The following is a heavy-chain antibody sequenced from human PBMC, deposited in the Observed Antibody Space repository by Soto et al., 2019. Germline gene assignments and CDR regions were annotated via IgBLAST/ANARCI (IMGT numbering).Heavy chain of an antibody. Sequence: GSGPTLVNPTQTLTLTCTFSGFSLTTGVGVGWTRQPPGKALEWLAIIYWNDEKLYNPSLKTRLTITKDTSKNQVVLTMTDMDPVDTATYYCAHRVNMARGPYNYFGPWGQGTLVTVSS. V-gene: IGHV2-5*01. CDR1: GFSLTTGVG. D-gene: IGHD3-10*01. CDR2: IYWNDEK. J-gene: IGHJ5*02. CDR3: AHRVNMARGPYNYFGP.